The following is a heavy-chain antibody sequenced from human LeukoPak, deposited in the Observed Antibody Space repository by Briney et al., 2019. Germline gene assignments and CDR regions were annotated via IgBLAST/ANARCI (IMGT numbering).Heavy chain of an antibody. CDR2: IYYSGST. CDR3: ARHGYYYDSSGYYTIFDY. CDR1: GGSISSYY. J-gene: IGHJ4*02. D-gene: IGHD3-22*01. V-gene: IGHV4-59*08. Sequence: SETLSLTCTVSGGSISSYYWSWIRQPPGKGLEWIGYIYYSGSTNYNPSLKSRVTISVDTSKNQFSLKLSSVTAADTAVYYCARHGYYYDSSGYYTIFDYWGQGTLVTVSS.